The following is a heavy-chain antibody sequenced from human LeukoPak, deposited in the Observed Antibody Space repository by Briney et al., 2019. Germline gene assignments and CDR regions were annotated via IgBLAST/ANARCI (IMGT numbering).Heavy chain of an antibody. J-gene: IGHJ5*02. CDR3: ARADKSYSSGWINWFDP. CDR1: GGSISSYY. V-gene: IGHV4-59*12. D-gene: IGHD6-19*01. Sequence: TSETLSLTCTVSGGSISSYYWSWIRQPPGKGLEWIGYIYYSGSTNYNPSLKSRVTISVDKSKNQFSLKLSFVTAADTAVYYCARADKSYSSGWINWFDPWGKGTLVTVSS. CDR2: IYYSGST.